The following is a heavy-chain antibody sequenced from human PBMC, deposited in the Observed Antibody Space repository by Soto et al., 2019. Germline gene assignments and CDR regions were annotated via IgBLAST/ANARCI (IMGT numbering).Heavy chain of an antibody. J-gene: IGHJ4*02. CDR1: GFTFSNYA. CDR3: AKFFVETGSNSGWPWSFHY. D-gene: IGHD6-25*01. V-gene: IGHV3-23*01. CDR2: ISGSGGTT. Sequence: EVQLLESGGGLVQPVRSLRLSCAASGFTFSNYAMSWVRQAPGQGLDWVSAISGSGGTTYYADSVKGRFTISRDNSKNTLFLQKNSLRAEDAAVYYCAKFFVETGSNSGWPWSFHYWGQGTLVTVSS.